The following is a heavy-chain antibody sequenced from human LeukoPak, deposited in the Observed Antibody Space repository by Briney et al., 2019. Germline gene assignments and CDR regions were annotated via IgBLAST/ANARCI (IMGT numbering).Heavy chain of an antibody. CDR1: GFTVSSNY. CDR3: ARLNRMSDAFDI. CDR2: IYSGGST. D-gene: IGHD1-14*01. J-gene: IGHJ3*02. Sequence: GGSLRLSCAASGFTVSSNYMSWVRQAPGKGLEWVSVIYSGGSTYYADSVKGRFTISRDNSKNTLYLQMNSLRAEDTAVYYCARLNRMSDAFDIWGQGTMVTVSS. V-gene: IGHV3-66*04.